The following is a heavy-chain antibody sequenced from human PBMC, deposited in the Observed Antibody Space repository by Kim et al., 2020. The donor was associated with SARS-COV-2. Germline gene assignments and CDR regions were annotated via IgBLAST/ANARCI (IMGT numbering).Heavy chain of an antibody. CDR3: ARGRATAVLRFLEWLPHWFDP. V-gene: IGHV4-34*01. CDR2: INHSGST. D-gene: IGHD3-3*01. J-gene: IGHJ5*02. CDR1: GGSFSGYY. Sequence: SETLSLTCAVYGGSFSGYYWSWIRQPPGKGLEWIGEINHSGSTNYNPSLKSRVTISVDTSKNQFSLKLSSVTAADTAVYYCARGRATAVLRFLEWLPHWFDPWGQRTRVTVSS.